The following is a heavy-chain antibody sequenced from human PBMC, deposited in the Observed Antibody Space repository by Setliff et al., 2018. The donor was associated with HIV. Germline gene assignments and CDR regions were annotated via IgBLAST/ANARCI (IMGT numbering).Heavy chain of an antibody. V-gene: IGHV4-34*01. CDR2: INHSGST. Sequence: KPSETLSLTCGVYGESFSAYFWSWVRQPPGKGLEWIGEINHSGSTNYNPSLKSRVTISVDTSKNQFSLKLRSVTAADTAVYYCATGLTMAPDHWGQGSLVTVSS. J-gene: IGHJ4*02. D-gene: IGHD2-8*01. CDR3: ATGLTMAPDH. CDR1: GESFSAYF.